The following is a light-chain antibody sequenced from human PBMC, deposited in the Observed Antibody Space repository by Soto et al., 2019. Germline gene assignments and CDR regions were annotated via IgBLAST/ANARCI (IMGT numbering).Light chain of an antibody. CDR3: ATWDGSLSGPWV. CDR1: SSNIGINY. V-gene: IGLV1-47*01. Sequence: QSVLTQPPSASGTPGQSVSISCSGSSSNIGINYVFWYQQLPGTAPKLLIYRNNQRPSEVPDRFSGSKSGTSASLANSGLRSEDEADYFCATWDGSLSGPWVFGGGTKRTV. CDR2: RNN. J-gene: IGLJ3*02.